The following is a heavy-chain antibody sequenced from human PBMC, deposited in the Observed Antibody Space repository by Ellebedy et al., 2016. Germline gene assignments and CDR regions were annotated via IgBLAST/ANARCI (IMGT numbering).Heavy chain of an antibody. CDR3: ARDHRPGGAAADY. V-gene: IGHV3-23*01. CDR1: GFMFDNDA. Sequence: GGSLRLXXAASGFMFDNDALSWVRHAPGTGLEWVSTISGSGGSTYSADSVKGRFTISRDNSENTLYLQMHSLRAEDTAVYYCARDHRPGGAAADYWGQGTLVTVSS. CDR2: ISGSGGST. D-gene: IGHD6-13*01. J-gene: IGHJ4*02.